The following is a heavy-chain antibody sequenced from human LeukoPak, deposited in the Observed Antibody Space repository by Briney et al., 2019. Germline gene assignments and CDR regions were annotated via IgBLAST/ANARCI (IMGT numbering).Heavy chain of an antibody. J-gene: IGHJ3*02. Sequence: GESLKISCKGSGYSFTSYWIGWVRQMPGKGLEWMGIIYPGDSDTRYSPFLQGQVTISADKSISTAYLQWSSLKASDSAMYYCATNTMFRGIHAFDIWGQGTMVTVSS. CDR1: GYSFTSYW. V-gene: IGHV5-51*01. D-gene: IGHD3-10*01. CDR2: IYPGDSDT. CDR3: ATNTMFRGIHAFDI.